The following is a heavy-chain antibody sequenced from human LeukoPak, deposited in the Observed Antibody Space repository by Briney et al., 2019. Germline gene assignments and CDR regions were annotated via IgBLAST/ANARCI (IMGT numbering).Heavy chain of an antibody. Sequence: GGSLRLSCAVSGFPFSIYGMNWVRQAPGKGLEWVSNIGSSGTTIYYADSVKGRFSISRDNAKSSLYLQMNSLRVEDTAVYYCALLAVASDFDYWGQGALVTVSS. D-gene: IGHD6-19*01. V-gene: IGHV3-48*03. CDR1: GFPFSIYG. CDR2: IGSSGTTI. J-gene: IGHJ4*02. CDR3: ALLAVASDFDY.